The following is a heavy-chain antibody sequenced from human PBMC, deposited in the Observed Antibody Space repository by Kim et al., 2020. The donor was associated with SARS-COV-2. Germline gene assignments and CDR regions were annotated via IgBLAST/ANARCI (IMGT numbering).Heavy chain of an antibody. CDR2: ISAYNGNT. D-gene: IGHD2-15*01. CDR1: GYTFTSYG. CDR3: GSCYSDYYYGMDV. J-gene: IGHJ6*02. Sequence: ASVKVSCKASGYTFTSYGISWVRQAPGQGLEWMGWISAYNGNTNYAQKLQGRVTMTTDTSTSTAYMELRSLRSDDTAVYYCGSCYSDYYYGMDVWGQGTTVTVSS. V-gene: IGHV1-18*04.